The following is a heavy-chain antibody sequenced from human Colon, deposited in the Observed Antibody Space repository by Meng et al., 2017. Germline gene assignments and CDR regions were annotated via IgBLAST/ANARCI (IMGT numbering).Heavy chain of an antibody. D-gene: IGHD3-3*01. J-gene: IGHJ5*02. CDR1: GGSFSGYY. V-gene: IGHV4-34*01. CDR2: INHSGST. CDR3: ARGGRITIFGVVEAEPDP. Sequence: QVQLQQWGAGRLKPSETLSLTCAGDGGSFSGYYWSWIRQPPGKGLEWIGEINHSGSTNYNPYLKSRVTISVDTSKNQFSLKLSSVTAADTAVYYCARGGRITIFGVVEAEPDPWGQGTLVTVSS.